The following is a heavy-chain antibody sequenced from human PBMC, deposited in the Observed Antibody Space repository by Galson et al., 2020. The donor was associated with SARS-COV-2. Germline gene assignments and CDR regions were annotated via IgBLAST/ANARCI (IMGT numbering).Heavy chain of an antibody. J-gene: IGHJ4*02. D-gene: IGHD2-8*01. V-gene: IGHV3-30*03. CDR1: GFDFQFHG. CDR2: ISFDGESQ. CDR3: GRDSRPVHVRAVSDIDS. Sequence: GGSLRLSCAASGFDFQFHGMHWVRQVPGKGLEWMAVISFDGESQYYGDSVKGRFIISRDNSNKTVYLQMDALSPEDTAIYYCGRDSRPVHVRAVSDIDSGGQGTVVIVCS.